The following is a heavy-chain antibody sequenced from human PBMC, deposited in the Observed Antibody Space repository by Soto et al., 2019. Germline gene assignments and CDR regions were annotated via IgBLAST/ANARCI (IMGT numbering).Heavy chain of an antibody. CDR3: ARDRGWTTAVDR. CDR1: GFIFRDYY. V-gene: IGHV3-11*01. Sequence: PGGSLRLSCAASGFIFRDYYMNWIRQAPGKGLEWISYISDSGTTIFYADSVKGRFTISRDNAKNSLSLQMNSLRVEDTAVYYCARDRGWTTAVDRWGQGTLVTVSS. CDR2: ISDSGTTI. D-gene: IGHD3-10*01. J-gene: IGHJ1*01.